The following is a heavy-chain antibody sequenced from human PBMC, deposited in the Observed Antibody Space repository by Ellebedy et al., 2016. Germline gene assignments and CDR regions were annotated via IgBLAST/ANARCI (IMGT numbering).Heavy chain of an antibody. V-gene: IGHV4-59*02. CDR3: TGGQAWGYFAY. Sequence: SETLSLXCNVSGGSVRSYYWSWIRLTPGQGLEWIGYVYETGNTNYNPSFKSRVTISIDTSKNELSLKLNSVTAADTAVYFCTGGQAWGYFAYWGPGKLVTVSS. CDR2: VYETGNT. CDR1: GGSVRSYY. D-gene: IGHD7-27*01. J-gene: IGHJ4*03.